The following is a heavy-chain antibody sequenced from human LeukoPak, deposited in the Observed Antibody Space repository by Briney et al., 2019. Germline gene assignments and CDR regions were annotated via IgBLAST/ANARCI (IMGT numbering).Heavy chain of an antibody. CDR3: ASLLSLGYCSSTSCYDY. V-gene: IGHV1-69*01. J-gene: IGHJ4*02. D-gene: IGHD2-2*01. CDR2: IIPIFGTA. CDR1: GGTFSSYA. Sequence: SVKVSCKASGGTFSSYAISWVRQAPGQGLEWMGGIIPIFGTANYAQKFQGRVTITADESTSTAYMELSSLRSEDTGVYYCASLLSLGYCSSTSCYDYWGQGTLVTVSS.